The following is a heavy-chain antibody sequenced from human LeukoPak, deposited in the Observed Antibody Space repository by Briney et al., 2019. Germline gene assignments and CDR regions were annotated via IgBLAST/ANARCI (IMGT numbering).Heavy chain of an antibody. V-gene: IGHV3-23*01. J-gene: IGHJ4*02. CDR2: SSGSGGST. D-gene: IGHD5-24*01. Sequence: GGSLRLSCAAAGFTFSSYAMSWVRQATGKGLEWVTPSSGSGGSTYYADSVKGRFTISRDNSKNTLYLQMNSLRAEDTAVYYCAKESEMATWGYFDYWGQGTLVTVSS. CDR3: AKESEMATWGYFDY. CDR1: GFTFSSYA.